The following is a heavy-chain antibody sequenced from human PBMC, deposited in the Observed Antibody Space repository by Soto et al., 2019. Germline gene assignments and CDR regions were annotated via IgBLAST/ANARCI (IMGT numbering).Heavy chain of an antibody. J-gene: IGHJ4*02. D-gene: IGHD2-21*01. CDR2: IYYSGST. Sequence: SETLSLTCTVSGGSISSYYWSWIRQPPGKGLEWIGYIYYSGSTNYNPSLKSRVTISVDTSKNQFSLKLSSVTAADTAVYYCAGLPAYCGGDCYTIFDYWGQGTLVTVSS. CDR1: GGSISSYY. CDR3: AGLPAYCGGDCYTIFDY. V-gene: IGHV4-59*08.